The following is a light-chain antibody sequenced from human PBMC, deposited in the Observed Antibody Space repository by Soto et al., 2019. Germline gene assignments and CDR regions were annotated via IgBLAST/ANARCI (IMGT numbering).Light chain of an antibody. V-gene: IGKV3-15*01. CDR2: DTS. CDR1: QGIGDT. CDR3: QRYNSWPAT. J-gene: IGKJ4*01. Sequence: EVVLMQSTANLSVSPGEGVTLSCRASQGIGDTLAWYQHKPGQTPRLLIYDTSARATGVPARFSGSSPGPHFNLSISCLQCENFSIYDCQRYNSWPATFGGGTKV.